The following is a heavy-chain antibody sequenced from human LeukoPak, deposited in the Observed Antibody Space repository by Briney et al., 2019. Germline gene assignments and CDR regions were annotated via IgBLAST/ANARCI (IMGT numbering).Heavy chain of an antibody. CDR1: GGSISSYY. J-gene: IGHJ6*03. CDR2: IYYRGST. Sequence: SETLSLTCAVSGGSISSYYWSWIRQPPGEGLEWIGYIYYRGSTNYNPSLKSRVTISVDTSKNQFSLKLSSVTAEDTAVFYCASMVVVVIRESYYYYYIDGWGKGTTVTVSS. V-gene: IGHV4-59*01. D-gene: IGHD3-10*01. CDR3: ASMVVVVIRESYYYYYIDG.